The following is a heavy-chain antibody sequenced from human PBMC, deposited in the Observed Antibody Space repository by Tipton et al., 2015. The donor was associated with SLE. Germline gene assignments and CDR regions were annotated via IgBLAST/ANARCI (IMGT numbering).Heavy chain of an antibody. CDR1: GFTFSSYA. V-gene: IGHV3-64*02. J-gene: IGHJ4*02. D-gene: IGHD1-26*01. CDR3: ARDLHSGSYRRYFDY. Sequence: SLRLSCVASGFTFSSYAMHWVRQAPGKGLEYVSAISSNGGTTYYADSVKGRFTISRDNSNNTLYLQMGSLRAEDMAVYYCARDLHSGSYRRYFDYWGQGTLVTVSS. CDR2: ISSNGGTT.